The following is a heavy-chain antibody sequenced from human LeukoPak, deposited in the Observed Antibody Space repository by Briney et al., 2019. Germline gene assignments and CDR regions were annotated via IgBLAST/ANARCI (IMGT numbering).Heavy chain of an antibody. V-gene: IGHV3-21*01. CDR2: ISSSSSYI. CDR1: GFTFSSYS. D-gene: IGHD4-17*01. J-gene: IGHJ4*02. Sequence: GGSLRLSCAASGFTFSSYSMNWVRQAPGKGLEWVSSISSSSSYIYYADSVKGRFTISRDNAKNSLYLQMNSLRAEDTAVYYCARDKVTNYGDLSEGFDYWGQGTLVTVSS. CDR3: ARDKVTNYGDLSEGFDY.